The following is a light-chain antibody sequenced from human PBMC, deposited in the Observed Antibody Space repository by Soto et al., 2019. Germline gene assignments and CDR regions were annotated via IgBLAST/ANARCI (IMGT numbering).Light chain of an antibody. CDR1: QSVSCN. J-gene: IGKJ3*01. V-gene: IGKV3-15*01. Sequence: IVMPQSPATLSVSPGERATLSGRASQSVSCNLDWYHQKPGQAPRVLIYGASTRATGIPASFSGSGSGTAFTVTISSLQSGDLEVYYCPQYNNWAPTFGPETKVDIK. CDR3: PQYNNWAPT. CDR2: GAS.